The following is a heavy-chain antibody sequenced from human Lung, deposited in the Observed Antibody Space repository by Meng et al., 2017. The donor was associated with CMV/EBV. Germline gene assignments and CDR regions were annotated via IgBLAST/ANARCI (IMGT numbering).Heavy chain of an antibody. CDR3: APVTSRYSSPARGSSSGAQYDYGMDV. Sequence: SCXXLVXPTQTLTLTCSFSGFSLSTSGMCVSWVRQPPRKALEWLARIDWDDDKYYSTSLKTRITNSKDTSKSQVVLTMTNMDTVDTATYYCAPVTSRYSSPARGSSSGAQYDYGMDVWXQGTTVTVSS. D-gene: IGHD6-13*01. J-gene: IGHJ6*02. CDR1: GFSLSTSGMC. V-gene: IGHV2-70*11. CDR2: IDWDDDK.